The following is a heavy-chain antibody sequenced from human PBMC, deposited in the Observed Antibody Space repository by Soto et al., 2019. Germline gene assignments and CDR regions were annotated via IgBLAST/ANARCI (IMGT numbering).Heavy chain of an antibody. CDR3: AKDIQAYCSGGSCYSGAFDI. Sequence: DVQLVESGGGLVQPGRSLRLSCAASGFTFDDYAMHWVRQAPGKGLEWVSGISWNSGSIGYADSVKGRFTISRDNAKNSLYLQMNSLRAEDTALYYCAKDIQAYCSGGSCYSGAFDIWGQGTMVTVSS. J-gene: IGHJ3*02. V-gene: IGHV3-9*01. CDR1: GFTFDDYA. D-gene: IGHD2-15*01. CDR2: ISWNSGSI.